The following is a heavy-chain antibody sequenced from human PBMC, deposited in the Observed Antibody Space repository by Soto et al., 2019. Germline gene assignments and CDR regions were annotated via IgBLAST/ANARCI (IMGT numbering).Heavy chain of an antibody. D-gene: IGHD3-3*01. Sequence: SETLSLTCAVSGGSISSSNWWSWVRQPPGKGLEWIGEIYHSGSTNYNPSLKSRVTISVDKPKNQFSLKLSSVTAADTAVYYCARQVLNHFDYWGQGTLVTVSS. CDR3: ARQVLNHFDY. J-gene: IGHJ4*02. V-gene: IGHV4-4*02. CDR2: IYHSGST. CDR1: GGSISSSNW.